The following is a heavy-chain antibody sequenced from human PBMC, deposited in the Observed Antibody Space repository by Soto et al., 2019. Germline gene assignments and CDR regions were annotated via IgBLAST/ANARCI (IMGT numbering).Heavy chain of an antibody. Sequence: EVQLVESGGGLVKPGGSLRLSCAASGFTFSSYSMNWVRQAPGKGLEWVSSISSSSSYIYYADSVKGRFTISRDNAKNSLYLQMNSLRAEDTAVYYCAGGRAEDESDYYYGMDVWGQGTTVTVSS. CDR1: GFTFSSYS. CDR2: ISSSSSYI. J-gene: IGHJ6*02. D-gene: IGHD2-15*01. CDR3: AGGRAEDESDYYYGMDV. V-gene: IGHV3-21*01.